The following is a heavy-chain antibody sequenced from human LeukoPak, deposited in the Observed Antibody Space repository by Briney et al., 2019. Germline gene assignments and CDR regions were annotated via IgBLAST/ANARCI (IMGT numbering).Heavy chain of an antibody. V-gene: IGHV3-30*03. CDR3: HRYNYGDDLLVDY. J-gene: IGHJ4*02. Sequence: GGSLRLSCAASGFTFSNYGMHWVRQAPGKGLEWVAVISYDGRKKNYTDSVKGRFTISRDNSENTLYLQMDSLRAEDTAVYFCHRYNYGDDLLVDYWGQGTLVTVSS. CDR2: ISYDGRKK. D-gene: IGHD5-18*01. CDR1: GFTFSNYG.